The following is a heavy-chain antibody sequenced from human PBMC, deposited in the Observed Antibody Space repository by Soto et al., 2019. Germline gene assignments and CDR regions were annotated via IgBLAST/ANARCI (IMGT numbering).Heavy chain of an antibody. CDR2: ISAYNGNT. CDR3: ARDPGRSSGWPNWFDP. D-gene: IGHD6-19*01. CDR1: GYTFTSYG. J-gene: IGHJ5*02. Sequence: ASVKVSFKASGYTFTSYGISWVRQAPGQGLEWMGWISAYNGNTNYAQKLQGRVTMATETSTSTAYMELRSLRSDDTAVYYCARDPGRSSGWPNWFDPWGQGTLVTVSS. V-gene: IGHV1-18*04.